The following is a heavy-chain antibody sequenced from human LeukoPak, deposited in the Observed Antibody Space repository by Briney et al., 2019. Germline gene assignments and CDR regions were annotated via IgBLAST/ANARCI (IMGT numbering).Heavy chain of an antibody. D-gene: IGHD3-10*01. J-gene: IGHJ4*02. CDR1: GGSISSGGYY. CDR2: IYYSGST. V-gene: IGHV4-31*03. CDR3: ARGPQFDHLVYFDY. Sequence: SETLSLTCTVSGGSISSGGYYWSWIRQHPGKGLEWIGYIYYSGSTYYNPSLKSRVTISVDTSKNQFSLKLSSVTAADTAVYYCARGPQFDHLVYFDYWGQGTLVTVSS.